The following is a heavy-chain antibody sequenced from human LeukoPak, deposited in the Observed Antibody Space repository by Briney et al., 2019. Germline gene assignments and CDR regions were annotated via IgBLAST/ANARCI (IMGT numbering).Heavy chain of an antibody. CDR3: ATTYYDFWSATRTTNYFDY. Sequence: ASVKVSCKASGCTFTGYYMHWVRQAPGQGLEWMGWINPNSGGTNYAQKFQGRVTMTRDTSISTAYMELSRLRSDDTAVYYCATTYYDFWSATRTTNYFDYWGQGTLVTVSS. D-gene: IGHD3-3*01. J-gene: IGHJ4*02. CDR2: INPNSGGT. CDR1: GCTFTGYY. V-gene: IGHV1-2*02.